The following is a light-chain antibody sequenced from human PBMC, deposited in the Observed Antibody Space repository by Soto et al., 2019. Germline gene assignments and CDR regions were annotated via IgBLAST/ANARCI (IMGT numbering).Light chain of an antibody. J-gene: IGKJ2*01. Sequence: EIVLTQSPGTLSLSPGERVTLSCRASQSLSNTYLAWYQQKPGQAPRLLIYGASTRATGIPDRFSGSGSGTEFTLTISSLQSEDFAVYFCQQYDNWPYTFGQGTKLEIK. CDR1: QSLSNTY. CDR3: QQYDNWPYT. CDR2: GAS. V-gene: IGKV3D-15*01.